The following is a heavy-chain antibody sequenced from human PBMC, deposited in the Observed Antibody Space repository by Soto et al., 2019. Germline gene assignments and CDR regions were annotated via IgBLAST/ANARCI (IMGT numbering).Heavy chain of an antibody. Sequence: PSETLSLTCAVYGGSFSGYYWSWIRQPPGKGLEWIGEINHSGSSNYNPSLKSRVTISVDTSKNQFSLKLSSVTAADTAVYYCARAHWQQLVRNAFDIWGQGTMVTVSS. CDR1: GGSFSGYY. CDR3: ARAHWQQLVRNAFDI. V-gene: IGHV4-34*01. D-gene: IGHD6-13*01. CDR2: INHSGSS. J-gene: IGHJ3*02.